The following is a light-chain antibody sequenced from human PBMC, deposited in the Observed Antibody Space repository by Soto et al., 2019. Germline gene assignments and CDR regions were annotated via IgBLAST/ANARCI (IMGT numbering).Light chain of an antibody. CDR1: QSVNSD. CDR2: DAS. Sequence: EIVMTQSPATLSVSPGERATLSCRASQSVNSDLAWYQQKPGQAPRLLIHDASTRATGIPVRFSGSGSGTEFTLTISILQSEDFAMYYCQQYNNWPLGFGGGTKVEIK. V-gene: IGKV3-15*01. J-gene: IGKJ4*01. CDR3: QQYNNWPLG.